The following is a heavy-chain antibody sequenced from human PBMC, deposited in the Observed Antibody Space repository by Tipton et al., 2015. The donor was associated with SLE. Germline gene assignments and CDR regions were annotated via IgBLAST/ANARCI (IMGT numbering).Heavy chain of an antibody. D-gene: IGHD3-3*01. CDR3: ARGLEITIFGVVIRDAFDI. CDR2: IYYSGST. CDR1: GGSISSSSYY. Sequence: TLSLTCTVSGGSISSSSYYWGWIRQPPGKGLEWIGSIYYSGSTYYNPSLKSRVTISVDTSKNQFSLKLSSVTAADTAVYYCARGLEITIFGVVIRDAFDICGQGTMVTVSS. V-gene: IGHV4-39*07. J-gene: IGHJ3*02.